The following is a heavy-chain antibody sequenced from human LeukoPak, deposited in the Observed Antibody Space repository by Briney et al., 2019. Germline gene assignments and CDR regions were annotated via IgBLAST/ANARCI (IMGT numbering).Heavy chain of an antibody. CDR3: ARHDRIIASPLV. V-gene: IGHV4-59*08. Sequence: SETLSLTCTVSGGSISGYYWSWIRQPPGKGLEWIGYIYYSGSTNYNPSLKSRVTISVDTSKNQFSLKLSSVTAADTAVYYCARHDRIIASPLVWGQGTLVTVSS. D-gene: IGHD6-13*01. CDR2: IYYSGST. CDR1: GGSISGYY. J-gene: IGHJ4*02.